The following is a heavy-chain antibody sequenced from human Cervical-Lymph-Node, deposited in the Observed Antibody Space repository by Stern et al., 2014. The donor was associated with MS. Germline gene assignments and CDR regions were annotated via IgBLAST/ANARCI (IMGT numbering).Heavy chain of an antibody. V-gene: IGHV1-24*01. Sequence: QVQLVQSGAEVKKPGASVKVSCKVSGYTLSELSMHWARQAPGKGLEWMGGFDTEDGETIYAQRFQGRVSMTEDTSTDTAYMELRSLTFEDTAVYYCATDCDDFRSGYSAPTKGYGLDVWGQGTTVTVTS. CDR2: FDTEDGET. J-gene: IGHJ6*02. D-gene: IGHD3-3*01. CDR1: GYTLSELS. CDR3: ATDCDDFRSGYSAPTKGYGLDV.